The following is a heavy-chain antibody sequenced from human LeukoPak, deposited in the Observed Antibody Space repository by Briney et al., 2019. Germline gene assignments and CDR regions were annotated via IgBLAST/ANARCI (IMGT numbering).Heavy chain of an antibody. J-gene: IGHJ4*02. CDR2: INTNNGNT. V-gene: IGHV1-18*01. D-gene: IGHD3-10*01. CDR3: AREREETYGSGSYTFDH. CDR1: GYTFTSYA. Sequence: ASVKVSCKASGYTFTSYAFSWVRQAPGQGLEWMGWINTNNGNTNYVQRLQGRVTMTTDTSTTTAYMELRSLRSDDTAVYYCAREREETYGSGSYTFDHWGQGTLVTVSS.